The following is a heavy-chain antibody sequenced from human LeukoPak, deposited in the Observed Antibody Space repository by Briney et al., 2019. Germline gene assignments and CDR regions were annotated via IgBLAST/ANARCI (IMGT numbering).Heavy chain of an antibody. CDR3: ARDPGVSIGHFDY. D-gene: IGHD2-21*01. V-gene: IGHV4-59*01. J-gene: IGHJ4*02. CDR1: GASISSSY. CDR2: IYYSGST. Sequence: PSETLSLTCTVSGASISSSYWSWIRQPPGKGLEWIGYIYYSGSTNYNPSLKSRVTISVDTSKNQFSLKLSSVTAADTAVYYCARDPGVSIGHFDYWGQGTLVTVSS.